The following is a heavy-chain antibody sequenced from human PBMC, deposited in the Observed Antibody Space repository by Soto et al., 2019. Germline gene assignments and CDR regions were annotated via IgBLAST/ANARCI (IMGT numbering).Heavy chain of an antibody. D-gene: IGHD3-16*02. CDR1: GGSISSGGYY. J-gene: IGHJ4*02. Sequence: QVQLQESGPGLVKPSQTLSLTCTFSGGSISSGGYYWSWIRQPPGKGLEWIGYIYYRGSTYYNPSLKSRVTISVDTSKNQFSLKLSSVTAADTAVYYCARVHRWEHWRLDYWGQGTLVTVSS. CDR2: IYYRGST. CDR3: ARVHRWEHWRLDY. V-gene: IGHV4-31*03.